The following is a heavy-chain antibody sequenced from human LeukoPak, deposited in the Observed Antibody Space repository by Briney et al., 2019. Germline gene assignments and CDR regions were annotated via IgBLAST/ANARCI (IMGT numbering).Heavy chain of an antibody. J-gene: IGHJ6*03. CDR2: IYSGGST. CDR1: GFTVSSNY. V-gene: IGHV3-53*01. CDR3: AREGSLGASNYYYYYMDV. D-gene: IGHD3-10*01. Sequence: GGSLRLSCAASGFTVSSNYMSWVRQAPGKGLEWVSVIYSGGSTYYSDSVKGRFTISRDNSKNTLYLQMNSLRAEDTAVYYCAREGSLGASNYYYYYMDVWGKGTTVTVSS.